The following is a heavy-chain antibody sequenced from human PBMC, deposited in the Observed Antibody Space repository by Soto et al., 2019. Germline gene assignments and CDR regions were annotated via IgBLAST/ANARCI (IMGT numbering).Heavy chain of an antibody. CDR3: ANLGYCSGNNCLLQH. CDR1: GFTFSSYA. V-gene: IGHV3-23*01. D-gene: IGHD2-2*01. Sequence: GGSLILSCAASGFTFSSYAMSWVRQAPGKGLEWVSAISGSGGSTYYADSVKGRFSISRDNSENTLFLQMNSLRVDDTAVYYCANLGYCSGNNCLLQHWGPGTLVTVSS. CDR2: ISGSGGST. J-gene: IGHJ1*01.